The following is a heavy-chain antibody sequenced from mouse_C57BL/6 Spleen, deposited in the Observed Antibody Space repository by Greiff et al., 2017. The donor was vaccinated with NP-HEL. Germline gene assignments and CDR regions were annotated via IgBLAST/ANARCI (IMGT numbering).Heavy chain of an antibody. Sequence: QVQLKQPGTELVKPGASVKLSCKASGYTFTSYWMHWVKQRPGQGLEWIGNINPSNGGTNYNEKFKSKATLTVDKSSSTAYMQLSSLTSEDSAVYYCARNGETGRYFDYWGQGTTLTVSS. CDR1: GYTFTSYW. D-gene: IGHD4-1*01. J-gene: IGHJ2*01. CDR3: ARNGETGRYFDY. V-gene: IGHV1-53*01. CDR2: INPSNGGT.